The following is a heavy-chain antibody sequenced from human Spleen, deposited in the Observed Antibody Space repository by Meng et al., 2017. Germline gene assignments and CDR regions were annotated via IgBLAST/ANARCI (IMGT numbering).Heavy chain of an antibody. CDR2: IYSGGST. Sequence: GESLKISCATSGFSASSNYMSWVRQAPGKGLEWVSLIYSGGSTYFADSVKGRFTITRDNSKLYLQMDSLRVEDTAVYYCARGRYSGSPKPPMDYWGQGTLVTVSS. CDR3: ARGRYSGSPKPPMDY. D-gene: IGHD1-26*01. CDR1: GFSASSNY. J-gene: IGHJ4*02. V-gene: IGHV3-66*02.